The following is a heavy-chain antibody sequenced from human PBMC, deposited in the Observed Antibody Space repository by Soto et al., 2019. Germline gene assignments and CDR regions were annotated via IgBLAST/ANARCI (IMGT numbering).Heavy chain of an antibody. D-gene: IGHD2-2*01. Sequence: GESPDTSWQGSVYSFTRYWIRWVRQMPGKRLEWIGIIFPGDSDTRYSPSFQGQVTISADKPISTADLQWSSLKALDIGMYYCARHGISIGYCSSTSCRRYYYYGMDVWGQGTTVTVSS. CDR3: ARHGISIGYCSSTSCRRYYYYGMDV. J-gene: IGHJ6*02. CDR2: IFPGDSDT. V-gene: IGHV5-51*01. CDR1: VYSFTRYW.